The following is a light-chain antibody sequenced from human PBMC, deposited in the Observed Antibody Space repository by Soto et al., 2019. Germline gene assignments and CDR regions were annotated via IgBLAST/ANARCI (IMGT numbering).Light chain of an antibody. CDR3: CSYAGSYSYV. CDR1: SSDVGGYNY. CDR2: DVS. J-gene: IGLJ1*01. V-gene: IGLV2-11*01. Sequence: QSVLTQPRSVSESPGQSVTISCTGTSSDVGGYNYVSWYQQHPGKAPKLMIYDVSKRPSEVPDRFSGSKSGNRASLPIFGLQAEDEADYYCCSYAGSYSYVFGTGTKVTV.